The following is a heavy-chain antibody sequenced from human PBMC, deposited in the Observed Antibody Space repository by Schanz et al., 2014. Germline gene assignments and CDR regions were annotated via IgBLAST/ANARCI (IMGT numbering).Heavy chain of an antibody. Sequence: QVQLVESGGGVVQPGKSLRLSCAASGFTFSDYYMTWIRQAPGKGLEWVSDISDSGDSTHYADSVKGRFTISRDNAKNSLYLQMNSLRAEDTAVYYCAKGKSEVRGIILDYWGQGTMVTVSS. CDR3: AKGKSEVRGIILDY. D-gene: IGHD3-10*01. CDR1: GFTFSDYY. V-gene: IGHV3-11*01. J-gene: IGHJ4*02. CDR2: ISDSGDST.